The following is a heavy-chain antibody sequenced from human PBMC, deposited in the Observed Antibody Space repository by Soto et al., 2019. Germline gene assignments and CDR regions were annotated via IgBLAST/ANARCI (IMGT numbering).Heavy chain of an antibody. V-gene: IGHV4-39*01. Sequence: PSXTXSLTCTVSGGSIRSSSYYWGWIRQPPGKGLERMAXIYYTXSTYYTKSPKXXVTISADXXKNQSSLKLSSVTAADTPVYYCARRGSGSYSDFWGQGTLVTVSS. J-gene: IGHJ4*02. CDR1: GGSIRSSSYY. D-gene: IGHD3-10*01. CDR2: IYYTXST. CDR3: ARRGSGSYSDF.